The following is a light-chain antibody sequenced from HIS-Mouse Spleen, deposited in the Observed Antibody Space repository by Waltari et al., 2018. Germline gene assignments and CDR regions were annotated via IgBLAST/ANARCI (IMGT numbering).Light chain of an antibody. CDR2: DNN. CDR1: SSNLWNNY. Sequence: QSALTQPPSVSAAPGQKVTIPCSGSSSNLWNNYLSWYQQLPGTAPKLLIYDNNKRPSGIPDRFSGSKSGTSATLGITGLQTGDEADYYCGTWDSSLSAWVFGGGTKLTVL. V-gene: IGLV1-51*01. J-gene: IGLJ3*02. CDR3: GTWDSSLSAWV.